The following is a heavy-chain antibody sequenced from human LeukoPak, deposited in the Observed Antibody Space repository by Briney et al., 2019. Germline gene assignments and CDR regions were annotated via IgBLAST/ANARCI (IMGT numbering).Heavy chain of an antibody. Sequence: GASVKVSCRASGYTFTGYYMHWVRQAPGQGLEWMGWINPNSGGTNYAQKFQGRVTMTRDTSISPAYMELSRLRSDDTAVYYCARVPLIVVVPAAPFDPWGQGTLVTVSS. J-gene: IGHJ5*02. D-gene: IGHD2-2*01. CDR2: INPNSGGT. CDR1: GYTFTGYY. V-gene: IGHV1-2*02. CDR3: ARVPLIVVVPAAPFDP.